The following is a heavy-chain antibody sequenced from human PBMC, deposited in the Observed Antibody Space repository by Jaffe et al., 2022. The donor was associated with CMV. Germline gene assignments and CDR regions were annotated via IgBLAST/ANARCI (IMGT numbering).Heavy chain of an antibody. J-gene: IGHJ4*02. CDR1: GFTFSNAW. Sequence: EVQLVESGGGLVKPGGSLRLSCAASGFTFSNAWMSWVRQAPGKGLEWVGRIKSKTDGGTTDYAAPVKGRFTISRDDSKNTLYLQMNSLKTEDTAVYYCTTARDYTGDFDYWGQGTLVTVSS. CDR3: TTARDYTGDFDY. CDR2: IKSKTDGGTT. V-gene: IGHV3-15*01. D-gene: IGHD4-4*01.